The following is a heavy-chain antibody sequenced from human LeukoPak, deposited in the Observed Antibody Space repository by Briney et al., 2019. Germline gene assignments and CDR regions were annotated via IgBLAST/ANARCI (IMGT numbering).Heavy chain of an antibody. V-gene: IGHV4-59*08. CDR2: IYYSGIT. Sequence: SETLSLTCSVSGDSVSSYYWGWIRQPPGKGMEWIAYIYYSGITNYNPSLKRRVTISLDTPKNQISLKLSSVTAADTAVYYCARLQVYCGGDCYPRWFDPWGQGTLVTVSS. J-gene: IGHJ5*02. D-gene: IGHD2-21*02. CDR1: GDSVSSYY. CDR3: ARLQVYCGGDCYPRWFDP.